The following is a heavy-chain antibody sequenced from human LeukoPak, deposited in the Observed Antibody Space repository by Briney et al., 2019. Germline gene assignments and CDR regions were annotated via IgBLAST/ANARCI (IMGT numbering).Heavy chain of an antibody. CDR1: GFTFSSYA. V-gene: IGHV3-23*01. CDR3: AKDPLVDTAMVTDYFDY. Sequence: GGSLRLSCAASGFTFSSYAMSWVRQAPGKGLEWVSAISGSGGSTYYADSVKGRFTISRDNSKNTLYLQMNSLRAEDTAVYYCAKDPLVDTAMVTDYFDYRGQGTLVTVSS. CDR2: ISGSGGST. D-gene: IGHD5-18*01. J-gene: IGHJ4*02.